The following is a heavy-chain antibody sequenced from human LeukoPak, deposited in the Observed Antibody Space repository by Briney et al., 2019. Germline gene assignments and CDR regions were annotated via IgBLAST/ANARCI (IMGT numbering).Heavy chain of an antibody. J-gene: IGHJ4*02. CDR1: GDSLNRYH. CDR2: ISYSGST. CDR3: ARLGDSTSRLNYFDD. D-gene: IGHD6-6*01. Sequence: TLSLPCTVCGDSLNRYHWRWLRLTTEKGLEWIGYISYSGSTYYNPSLKSRVTISVDTSKSQFSLKLSYGTAADTAVYHYARLGDSTSRLNYFDDWGQGTLVTVSS. V-gene: IGHV4-59*08.